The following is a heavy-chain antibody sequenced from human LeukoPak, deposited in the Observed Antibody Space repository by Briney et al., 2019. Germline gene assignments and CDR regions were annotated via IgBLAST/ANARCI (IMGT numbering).Heavy chain of an antibody. Sequence: GGSLRLTCAASGFTFSSYSMNWVRQAPGKGLEWVSYISSSSSTIYYADSVKGRFTISRDNAKNSLYLQMNSLRDEDTAVYYCANQPDYYDSSGYTYGMDVWGQGTTVTVSS. J-gene: IGHJ6*02. CDR2: ISSSSSTI. V-gene: IGHV3-48*02. CDR1: GFTFSSYS. D-gene: IGHD3-22*01. CDR3: ANQPDYYDSSGYTYGMDV.